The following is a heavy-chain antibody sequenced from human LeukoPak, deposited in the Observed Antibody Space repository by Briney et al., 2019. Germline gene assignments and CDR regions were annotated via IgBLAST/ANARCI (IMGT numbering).Heavy chain of an antibody. V-gene: IGHV4-61*02. Sequence: SQTLSLTCTVSGGSISSGSYYWGWIRQPAGKGLEWIGRIYPSGSTNYNSSLKSRVTISVDTSKNQFSLKLSSVTAADTAVYYCARGLSWTFDPWGQGTLVTVSS. CDR2: IYPSGST. J-gene: IGHJ5*02. CDR1: GGSISSGSYY. CDR3: ARGLSWTFDP. D-gene: IGHD6-13*01.